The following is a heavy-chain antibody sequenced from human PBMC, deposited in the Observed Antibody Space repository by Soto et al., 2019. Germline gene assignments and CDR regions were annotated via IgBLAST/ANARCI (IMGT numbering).Heavy chain of an antibody. Sequence: SETLSLTCTVSGGSISSGDYYWSWVRQPPGKGLEWIGEIYHSGSTNYNPSLKSRVTISVDKSKNQFSLKLSSVTAADTAVYYCARGPRDIAVAGTEIDYWGQGTLVTVSS. CDR2: IYHSGST. CDR1: GGSISSGDYY. V-gene: IGHV4-4*02. D-gene: IGHD6-19*01. CDR3: ARGPRDIAVAGTEIDY. J-gene: IGHJ4*02.